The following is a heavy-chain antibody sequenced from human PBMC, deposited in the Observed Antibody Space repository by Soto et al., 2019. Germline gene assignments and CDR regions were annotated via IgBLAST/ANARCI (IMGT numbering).Heavy chain of an antibody. D-gene: IGHD3-22*01. J-gene: IGHJ4*02. Sequence: SETLSLTCTVSGGSISSSSYYWGWIRQPPGKGLEWIGSIYYSGSTYYNPSLKSRVTISVDTSKNQFSLKLSSVTAADTAVYYCACYYDSSGLGDYWGQGTLVTVSS. CDR2: IYYSGST. CDR3: ACYYDSSGLGDY. V-gene: IGHV4-39*01. CDR1: GGSISSSSYY.